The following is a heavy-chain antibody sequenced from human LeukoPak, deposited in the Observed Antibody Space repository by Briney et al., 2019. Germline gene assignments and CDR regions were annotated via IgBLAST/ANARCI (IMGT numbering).Heavy chain of an antibody. CDR3: ASGYSSSWYRPDY. V-gene: IGHV3-11*01. D-gene: IGHD6-13*01. CDR2: ISSSGSTI. J-gene: IGHJ4*02. Sequence: GSLRLSCAASGFTFSDYYMSWIRQAPGKGLEWVSYISSSGSTIYYADSVKGRFTISRDNAKNSLYLQMNSLRAEDTAVYYCASGYSSSWYRPDYWGQGTLVTVSS. CDR1: GFTFSDYY.